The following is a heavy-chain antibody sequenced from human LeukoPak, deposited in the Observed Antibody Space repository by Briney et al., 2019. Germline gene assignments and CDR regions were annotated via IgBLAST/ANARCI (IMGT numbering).Heavy chain of an antibody. CDR3: ASLGATNY. CDR2: IYYSGSTNYTGRT. V-gene: IGHV4-59*08. Sequence: SETLSLTCSVSGASITSYRWGWVRQSPGKGLECIGDIYYSGSTNYTGRTNYNPSLKSRVTISVDTSKNQFSLKLSSVTAADTAVYYCASLGATNYWGQGTLVTVSS. D-gene: IGHD1-26*01. CDR1: GASITSYR. J-gene: IGHJ4*02.